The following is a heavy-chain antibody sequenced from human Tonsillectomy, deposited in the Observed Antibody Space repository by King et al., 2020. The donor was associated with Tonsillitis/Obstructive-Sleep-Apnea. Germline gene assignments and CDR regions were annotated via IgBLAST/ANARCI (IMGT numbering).Heavy chain of an antibody. J-gene: IGHJ4*02. V-gene: IGHV4-59*01. D-gene: IGHD2-2*01. CDR3: ASLVVVPGALYYFDY. CDR2: IYYSGST. CDR1: GGSISSYY. Sequence: VQLQESGPGLVKPSETLSLTCTVSGGSISSYYWSWLRQPPGKGLEWIGYIYYSGSTNYNPSLKSRVTISVDTSKNQFSLKLSFVTAADTAVYYCASLVVVPGALYYFDYWGQGTLVTVSS.